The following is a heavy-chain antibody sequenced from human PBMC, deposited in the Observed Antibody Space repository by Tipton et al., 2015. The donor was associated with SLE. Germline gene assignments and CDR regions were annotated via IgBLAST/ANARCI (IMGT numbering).Heavy chain of an antibody. J-gene: IGHJ2*01. Sequence: TLSLTCTVSGGSISSYYWSWIRQPPGKGLEWIGYIYYSGSTNYNPSLKSRVTISVDTSKNQFSLKLSSVTAADTAVYYCARGGWDREWYFDLWGRGTLATVSS. CDR3: ARGGWDREWYFDL. CDR1: GGSISSYY. D-gene: IGHD6-19*01. V-gene: IGHV4-59*01. CDR2: IYYSGST.